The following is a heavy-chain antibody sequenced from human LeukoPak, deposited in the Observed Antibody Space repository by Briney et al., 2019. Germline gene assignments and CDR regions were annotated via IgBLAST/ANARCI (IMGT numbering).Heavy chain of an antibody. CDR2: ISYDGSNK. J-gene: IGHJ4*02. Sequence: PGRSLRLSCAASGFTFSSYAMHWVRQAPGKGLEWVAVISYDGSNKYYADSMKGRFTISRDNSKNTLYLQMNSLRAEDTAVYYCAKNTVYLDYWGQGTLVTVSS. V-gene: IGHV3-30*04. CDR3: AKNTVYLDY. D-gene: IGHD4-17*01. CDR1: GFTFSSYA.